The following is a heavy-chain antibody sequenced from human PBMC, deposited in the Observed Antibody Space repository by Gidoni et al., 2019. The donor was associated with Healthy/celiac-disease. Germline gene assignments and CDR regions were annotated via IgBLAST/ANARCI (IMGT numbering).Heavy chain of an antibody. CDR1: GFPFSSYS. Sequence: EVQLVESGGGLVKPGGSLRLSCAASGFPFSSYSMNWVRQAPGKGLEWVSSISSSSSYIYYADSVKGRFTISRDNAKNSLYLQMNSLRAEDTAVYYCASWGDDYDYVWGSYRSDYWGQGTLVTVSS. CDR2: ISSSSSYI. CDR3: ASWGDDYDYVWGSYRSDY. J-gene: IGHJ4*02. D-gene: IGHD3-16*02. V-gene: IGHV3-21*01.